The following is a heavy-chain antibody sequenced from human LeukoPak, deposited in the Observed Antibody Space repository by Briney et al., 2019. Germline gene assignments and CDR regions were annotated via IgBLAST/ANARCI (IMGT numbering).Heavy chain of an antibody. CDR3: ARDQYDTWSRRGNFDS. CDR2: IKLDGSEK. V-gene: IGHV3-7*03. Sequence: GGSLRLSCVASGFTFGKYWMSWVRQAPGKGLEWVANIKLDGSEKNYVDSVKGRFAISRDNTKNSLYLQMNSLRVEDTAVFYCARDQYDTWSRRGNFDSWGQGTLVTVSS. CDR1: GFTFGKYW. J-gene: IGHJ4*02. D-gene: IGHD3-3*01.